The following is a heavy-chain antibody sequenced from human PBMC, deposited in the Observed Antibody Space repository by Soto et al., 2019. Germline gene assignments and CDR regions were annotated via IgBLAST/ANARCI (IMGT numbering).Heavy chain of an antibody. CDR2: TYYRSRWYN. D-gene: IGHD1-26*01. V-gene: IGHV6-1*01. CDR3: VRLIGNSWLDF. J-gene: IGHJ5*01. Sequence: SQTLSLTCAISGDSVSSSSVTWNWIRQSPSRGLEWLGRTYYRSRWYNDYAESVKSRIIINPDTSKNQFSLHLNSVIPDDTAVYYCVRLIGNSWLDFWGQGTLVTVS. CDR1: GDSVSSSSVT.